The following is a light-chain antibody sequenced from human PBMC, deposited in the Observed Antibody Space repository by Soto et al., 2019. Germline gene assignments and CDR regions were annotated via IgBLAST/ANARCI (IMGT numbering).Light chain of an antibody. CDR3: ETWDGNTRV. CDR1: SGHSSYI. Sequence: QLVLTQSSSASASLGSSVKLTCTLRSGHSSYIIAWHQQQPGKAPRYLMKLEGSGSYNKGSGVPDRFSGSSSGADRYFTISNLQFEDEADYYCETWDGNTRVFGGGTKLTVL. CDR2: LEGSGSY. J-gene: IGLJ3*02. V-gene: IGLV4-60*02.